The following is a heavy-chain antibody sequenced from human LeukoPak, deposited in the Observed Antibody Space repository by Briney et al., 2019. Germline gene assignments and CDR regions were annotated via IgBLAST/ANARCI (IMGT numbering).Heavy chain of an antibody. CDR1: GDSVSSGGHY. J-gene: IGHJ4*02. Sequence: PSETLSLTCTVSGDSVSSGGHYWNWIRQPPGKGLEWIGYLYYSGSTNYNPSLKSRVTISVDTSKNQFSLKLSSVTAADTAVYYCARGTLVAGTRFREDYWGQGTLVTVSS. CDR3: ARGTLVAGTRFREDY. D-gene: IGHD6-19*01. V-gene: IGHV4-61*08. CDR2: LYYSGST.